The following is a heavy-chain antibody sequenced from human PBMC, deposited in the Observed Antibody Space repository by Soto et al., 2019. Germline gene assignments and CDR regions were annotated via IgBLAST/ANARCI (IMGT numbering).Heavy chain of an antibody. CDR1: GGSISSYY. CDR2: IYYSGST. Sequence: SETLSLTWTVAGGSISSYYWSWIRQPPGKGLEWIGYIYYSGSTNYNPSIKSRGTISVDTSKNQFSLKLSSVTAADTAVYYCAKVNDVWTGYDSTNWFDPWGRGTLVTVSS. J-gene: IGHJ5*02. V-gene: IGHV4-59*01. CDR3: AKVNDVWTGYDSTNWFDP. D-gene: IGHD3-3*01.